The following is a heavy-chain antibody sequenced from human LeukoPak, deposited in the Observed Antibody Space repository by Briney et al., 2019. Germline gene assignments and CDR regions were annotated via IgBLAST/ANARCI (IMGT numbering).Heavy chain of an antibody. CDR2: IIPIFGTA. V-gene: IGHV1-69*05. CDR3: ASVYSSSWDRRANWFDP. Sequence: SVKVSCKXSGGTFSSYAISWVRQAPGQGLEWMGRIIPIFGTANYSQKFQGRVTITTDESTSTAYMERSSLRSEDTAVYYCASVYSSSWDRRANWFDPWGQGTLVTVSS. J-gene: IGHJ5*02. CDR1: GGTFSSYA. D-gene: IGHD6-13*01.